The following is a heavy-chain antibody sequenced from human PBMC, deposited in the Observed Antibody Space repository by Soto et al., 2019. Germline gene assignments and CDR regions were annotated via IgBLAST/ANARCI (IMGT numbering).Heavy chain of an antibody. CDR1: GGSISSYY. J-gene: IGHJ6*02. D-gene: IGHD3-10*01. V-gene: IGHV4-59*08. CDR2: IYYSGST. CDR3: ARHPIISGGYYYGMDV. Sequence: SETLSLTCTVSGGSISSYYLSWIRQPPGKGLEWIGYIYYSGSTNYNPSLKSRVTISVDTSKNQFSLKLSSVTAADTAVYYCARHPIISGGYYYGMDVWGQGTTVTVSS.